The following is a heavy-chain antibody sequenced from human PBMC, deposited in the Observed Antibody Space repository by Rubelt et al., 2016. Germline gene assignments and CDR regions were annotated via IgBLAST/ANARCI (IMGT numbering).Heavy chain of an antibody. Sequence: SYIYYADSVKGRFTISRDNAKNSLYLQMNSLRAEDTAVYYCARDGGAAAGFDYWGQGTLVTVSS. D-gene: IGHD6-13*01. V-gene: IGHV3-21*01. CDR3: ARDGGAAAGFDY. CDR2: SYI. J-gene: IGHJ4*02.